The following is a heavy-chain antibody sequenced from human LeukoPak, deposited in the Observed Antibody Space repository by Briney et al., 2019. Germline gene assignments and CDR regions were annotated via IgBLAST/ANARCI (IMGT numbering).Heavy chain of an antibody. D-gene: IGHD3-3*01. V-gene: IGHV3-23*01. CDR2: ISGSGGST. CDR1: GFTFSSYW. Sequence: GGSLRLSCAAPGFTFSSYWMSWVRQAPGKGLEWVSAISGSGGSTYYADSVKGRFTISRDNAKNSVYLEMNSLRADDTAVYYCARSARLMKGVVEVTALDDWGQGTLVTVSS. CDR3: ARSARLMKGVVEVTALDD. J-gene: IGHJ4*02.